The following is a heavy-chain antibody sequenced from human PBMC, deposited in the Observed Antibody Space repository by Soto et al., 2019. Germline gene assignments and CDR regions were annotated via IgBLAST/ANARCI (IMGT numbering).Heavy chain of an antibody. CDR1: GFTFASYD. Sequence: EVQLLESGGGLVQPGGSLRLSCAASGFTFASYDMSWVRQAPGKGLEWVSAISGRGGGTNYADSVKGRFSISRDNSKNTLSLQMNSLRAEDTARCYCARGCTSGWYYFDYWGQGTLVSVSS. D-gene: IGHD6-13*01. CDR2: ISGRGGGT. V-gene: IGHV3-23*01. J-gene: IGHJ4*02. CDR3: ARGCTSGWYYFDY.